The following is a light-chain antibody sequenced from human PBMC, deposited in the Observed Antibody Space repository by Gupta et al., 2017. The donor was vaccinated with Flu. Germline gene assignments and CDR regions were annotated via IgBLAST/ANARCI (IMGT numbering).Light chain of an antibody. CDR1: ISSISGNN. CDR3: SASMDDPHAHVV. V-gene: IGLV1-44*01. Sequence: SVLPPPPSASGHPGQKVTISCSGSISSISGNNVNWYQQLPGAAPNLLIYSHNQRHPGGPAHFSGSRSATSSAPTISGLQSEDEADYYCSASMDDPHAHVVFGGGTRLTV. J-gene: IGLJ2*01. CDR2: SHN.